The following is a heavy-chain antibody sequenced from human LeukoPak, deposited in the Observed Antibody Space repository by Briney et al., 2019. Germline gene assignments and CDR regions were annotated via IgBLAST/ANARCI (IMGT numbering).Heavy chain of an antibody. D-gene: IGHD4/OR15-4a*01. J-gene: IGHJ4*02. CDR1: GFTFSSYA. Sequence: QAGGSLRLSCAASGFTFSSYAMSWVRQAPGKGLEWVSGISGGGSGTYYADSVKGRFTISRDNPKNTLYLQLNSLGADDTAVYYCALGYSANWSRFDNWGKGALVTVSS. CDR2: ISGGGSGT. V-gene: IGHV3-23*01. CDR3: ALGYSANWSRFDN.